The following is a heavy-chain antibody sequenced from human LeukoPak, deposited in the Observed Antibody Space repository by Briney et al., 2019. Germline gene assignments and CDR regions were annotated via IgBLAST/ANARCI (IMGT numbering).Heavy chain of an antibody. J-gene: IGHJ4*02. V-gene: IGHV1-18*01. CDR1: GGTFSSYT. Sequence: GASVKVSCKASGGTFSSYTISWVRQAPGQGLEWMGWISAYNGNTNYAQKLQGRVTMTTDTSTSTAYMELRSLRSDDTAVYYCARALSGSYYYYWGQGTLVTVSP. CDR2: ISAYNGNT. CDR3: ARALSGSYYYY. D-gene: IGHD1-26*01.